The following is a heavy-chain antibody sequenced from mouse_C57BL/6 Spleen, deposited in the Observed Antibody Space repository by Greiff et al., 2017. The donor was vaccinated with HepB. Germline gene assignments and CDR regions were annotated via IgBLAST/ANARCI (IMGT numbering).Heavy chain of an antibody. CDR3: ARGGDYFFAY. CDR1: GYTFTDYY. V-gene: IGHV1-26*01. J-gene: IGHJ3*01. CDR2: INPNNGGT. D-gene: IGHD2-13*01. Sequence: EVQLQQSGPELVKPGASVKISCTASGYTFTDYYMNWVKQSHGKSLEWIGDINPNNGGTSYNQKFKGKATLTVDKSSSTAYMELRSLTSEDSAVYYCARGGDYFFAYWGQGTLVTVSA.